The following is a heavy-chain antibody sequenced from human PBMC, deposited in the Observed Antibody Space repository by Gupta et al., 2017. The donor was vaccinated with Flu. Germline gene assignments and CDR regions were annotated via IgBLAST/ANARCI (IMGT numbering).Heavy chain of an antibody. D-gene: IGHD3-10*01. CDR2: ISYDGSSY. Sequence: QVQLVESGGGVVQPVRSLRLSCAASRLPFSSYAMHWVRQAPGKGLEWVALISYDGSSYRYADSVVGRFTISRDNSKNTLYLQMNSLRGEDTAVYHCAKDLGGSGTYYTFESWGQGTLVTVSS. CDR1: RLPFSSYA. V-gene: IGHV3-30*18. J-gene: IGHJ4*02. CDR3: AKDLGGSGTYYTFES.